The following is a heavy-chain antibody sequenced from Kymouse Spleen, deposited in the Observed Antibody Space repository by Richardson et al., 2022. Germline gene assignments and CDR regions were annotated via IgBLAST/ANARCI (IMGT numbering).Heavy chain of an antibody. J-gene: IGHJ5*02. CDR1: GGSFSGYY. V-gene: IGHV4-34*01. Sequence: QVQLQQWGAGLLKPSETLSLTCAVYGGSFSGYYWSWIRQPPGKGLEWIGEINHSGSTNYNPSLKSRVTISVDTSKNQFSLKLSSVTAADTAVYYCARDRGSSSNWFDPWGQGTLVTVSS. CDR3: ARDRGSSSNWFDP. D-gene: IGHD6-6*01. CDR2: INHSGST.